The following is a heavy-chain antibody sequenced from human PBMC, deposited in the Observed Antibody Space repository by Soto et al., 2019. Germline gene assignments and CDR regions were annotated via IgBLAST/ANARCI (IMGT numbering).Heavy chain of an antibody. Sequence: GASVKVSCKASGYTFTYYAVTWVRQAPGQGLEWMGWISAYNGHTKYAQNLQGRLTLTTDTSTNTAYMEPRSLRSDDTAVYYCARGALDFDYWGQGTLVTVSS. CDR1: GYTFTYYA. J-gene: IGHJ4*02. CDR2: ISAYNGHT. CDR3: ARGALDFDY. V-gene: IGHV1-18*01. D-gene: IGHD3-16*01.